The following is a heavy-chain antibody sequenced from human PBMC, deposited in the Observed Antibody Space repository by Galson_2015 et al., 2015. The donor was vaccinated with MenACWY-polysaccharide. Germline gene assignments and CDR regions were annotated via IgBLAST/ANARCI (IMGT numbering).Heavy chain of an antibody. Sequence: GTTYYNPSLRSRVSISRDTSKNQFSLRLNSVTGADTAVYYCARGIYCGGDCYSGTDYWGQGTLVTVSS. CDR3: ARGIYCGGDCYSGTDY. V-gene: IGHV4-31*02. D-gene: IGHD2-21*02. J-gene: IGHJ4*02. CDR2: GTT.